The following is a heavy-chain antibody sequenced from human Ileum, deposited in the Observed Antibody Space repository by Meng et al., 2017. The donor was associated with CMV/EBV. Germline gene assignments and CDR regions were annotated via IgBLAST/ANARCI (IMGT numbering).Heavy chain of an antibody. CDR2: ITHTGSI. CDR1: GGSFSNSY. D-gene: IGHD6-6*01. V-gene: IGHV4-34*01. CDR3: ARGDIAARLAH. J-gene: IGHJ4*02. Sequence: LTCTVSGGSFSNSYWSWIRQPPGKGLEWIGEITHTGSINYTPPLKSRAIMAVDTSKNQFSLELRSVTAADTAVYYCARGDIAARLAHWGQGTLVTVSS.